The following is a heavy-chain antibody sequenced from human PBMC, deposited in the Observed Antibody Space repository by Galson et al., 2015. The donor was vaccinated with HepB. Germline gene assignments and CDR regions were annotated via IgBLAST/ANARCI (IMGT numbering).Heavy chain of an antibody. CDR1: GYTFTSYG. J-gene: IGHJ4*02. Sequence: SVKVSCKASGYTFTSYGISWVRQAPGQGLEWMGWISAYNGNTNYAQKLQGRVTMTTDTSTSTAYMELRSLRAEDTAVYYCAKDMEYSSSSGRFDYWGQGTLVTVSS. CDR3: AKDMEYSSSSGRFDY. D-gene: IGHD6-6*01. V-gene: IGHV1-18*04. CDR2: ISAYNGNT.